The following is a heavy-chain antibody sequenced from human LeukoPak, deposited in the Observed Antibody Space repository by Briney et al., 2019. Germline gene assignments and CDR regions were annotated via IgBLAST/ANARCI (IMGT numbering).Heavy chain of an antibody. CDR2: INWNGGST. CDR3: ARGPLFGEFKGFDP. CDR1: GFTFDDYG. Sequence: GGSLRLSCAASGFTFDDYGMSWVRQAPGKGLEWVSGINWNGGSTGYADSVRGRFTISRDNAKKSVYLQMNSLRAEDTAWYHCARGPLFGEFKGFDPWGQGILVTVSS. V-gene: IGHV3-20*01. J-gene: IGHJ5*01. D-gene: IGHD3-10*01.